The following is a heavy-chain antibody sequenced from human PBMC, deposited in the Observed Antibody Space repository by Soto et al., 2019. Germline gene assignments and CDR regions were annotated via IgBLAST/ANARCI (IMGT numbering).Heavy chain of an antibody. CDR1: GIAFRSYE. V-gene: IGHV3-48*03. CDR2: ISSSGSTR. CDR3: ARSERDFWSSGYYTGWFDP. J-gene: IGHJ5*02. D-gene: IGHD3-3*01. Sequence: EVQLVESGGGLVQPGGSLRLSCAASGIAFRSYEMNWVRQAPGKGLEWVSYISSSGSTRHYADSVKGRFTISRDNAKNSLYLQMSSLRAEDTAVYYCARSERDFWSSGYYTGWFDPWGQGTLVTVSS.